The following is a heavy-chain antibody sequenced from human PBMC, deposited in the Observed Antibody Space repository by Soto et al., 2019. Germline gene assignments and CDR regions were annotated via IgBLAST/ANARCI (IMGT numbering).Heavy chain of an antibody. D-gene: IGHD3-22*01. Sequence: GASVKVSCKASGYTFTSYAIHWVRQTPGLRLEWMGWINTANGKTKYSQTFQGRVTFTRDTSASTAYMEVRSLRSEDTAVYYCAGDSSGYYDAFDIWGQGTMVTV. J-gene: IGHJ3*02. CDR2: INTANGKT. V-gene: IGHV1-3*04. CDR3: AGDSSGYYDAFDI. CDR1: GYTFTSYA.